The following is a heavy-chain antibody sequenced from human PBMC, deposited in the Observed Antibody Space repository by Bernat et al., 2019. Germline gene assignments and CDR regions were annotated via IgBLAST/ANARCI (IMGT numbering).Heavy chain of an antibody. Sequence: EVQLVESGLGLVQPGGSLKLSCAASGFTFSGSAMHWVRQASGKGLEWVGRIRSKANSYATAYAASVKGRFTISRDDSKNTAYLQMNSLKTEDTAVYYCTRVARRSGSYGADYWGQGTLVTV. CDR1: GFTFSGSA. CDR3: TRVARRSGSYGADY. D-gene: IGHD3-10*01. V-gene: IGHV3-73*01. J-gene: IGHJ4*02. CDR2: IRSKANSYAT.